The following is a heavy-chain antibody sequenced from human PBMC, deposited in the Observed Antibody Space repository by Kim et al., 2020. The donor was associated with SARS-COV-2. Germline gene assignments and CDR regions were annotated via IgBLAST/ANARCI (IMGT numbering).Heavy chain of an antibody. J-gene: IGHJ4*02. D-gene: IGHD1-26*01. CDR2: IYYSGST. V-gene: IGHV4-31*03. CDR1: GGSISSGGYY. CDR3: ARGNSGDRANHG. Sequence: SETLSLTCTVSGGSISSGGYYWSWIRQHPGKGLEWIGYIYYSGSTYYNPSLKSRVTISVDTSKNQFSLKLSSVTAADTAVYYCARGNSGDRANHGWGQGTLVTVSS.